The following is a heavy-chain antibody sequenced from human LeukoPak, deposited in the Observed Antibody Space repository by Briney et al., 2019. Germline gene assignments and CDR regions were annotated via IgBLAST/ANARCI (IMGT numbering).Heavy chain of an antibody. CDR2: INHSGST. CDR1: GGSFSGYY. V-gene: IGHV4-34*01. CDR3: ARDGFGSGSIDY. Sequence: PSETLSLTCAVYGGSFSGYYWSWICQPPGKGLEWIGEINHSGSTNYNPSLKSRVTISVDTSKNQFSLKLSSVTAADTAVYYCARDGFGSGSIDYWGQGTLVTVSS. D-gene: IGHD3-10*01. J-gene: IGHJ4*02.